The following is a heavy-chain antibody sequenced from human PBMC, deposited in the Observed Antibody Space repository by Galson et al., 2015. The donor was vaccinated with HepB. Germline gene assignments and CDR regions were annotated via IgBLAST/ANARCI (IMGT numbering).Heavy chain of an antibody. CDR3: ARVLVGASGAFDI. CDR1: GFTFSSYA. V-gene: IGHV3-30-3*01. J-gene: IGHJ3*02. Sequence: SLRLSCAASGFTFSSYAMHWVRQAPGKGLEWVAVISYDGSNKYYADSVKGRFTISRDNSKNTLYLQMSSLRAEDTAVYYCARVLVGASGAFDIWGQGTMVTVSS. CDR2: ISYDGSNK. D-gene: IGHD1-26*01.